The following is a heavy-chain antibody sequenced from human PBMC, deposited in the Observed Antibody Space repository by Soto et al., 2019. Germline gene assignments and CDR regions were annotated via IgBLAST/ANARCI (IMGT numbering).Heavy chain of an antibody. J-gene: IGHJ6*02. D-gene: IGHD3-10*01. CDR2: IKQDGSEK. CDR3: ARDRRNYYGSGSYYYYYGMDV. CDR1: GFTFSSYW. V-gene: IGHV3-7*01. Sequence: GGSLRLSCAASGFTFSSYWMSWVRQAPGKGLEWVANIKQDGSEKYYVDSVKGRFTSSRDNAKNSLYLQMNSLRAEDTAVYYCARDRRNYYGSGSYYYYYGMDVWGQGTTVTVSS.